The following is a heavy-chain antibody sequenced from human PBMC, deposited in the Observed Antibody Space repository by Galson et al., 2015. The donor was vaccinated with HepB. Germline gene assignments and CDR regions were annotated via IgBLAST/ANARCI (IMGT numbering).Heavy chain of an antibody. CDR1: GFTFSSYG. CDR2: IWYDGSYE. Sequence: SLRLSCAASGFTFSSYGMHWVRQPPGKGLEWVAVIWYDGSYEYYADSVKGRFTISRDNSKKTLYLQMNSLRAEDTAVYYCARDGMSYSSDWYYFDYWGQGTLVTVPS. D-gene: IGHD6-13*01. J-gene: IGHJ4*02. V-gene: IGHV3-33*01. CDR3: ARDGMSYSSDWYYFDY.